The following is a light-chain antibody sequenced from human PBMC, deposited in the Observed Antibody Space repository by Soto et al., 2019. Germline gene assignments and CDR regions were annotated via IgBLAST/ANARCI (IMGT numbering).Light chain of an antibody. Sequence: DIQMTQSPSTLSASVGDRVTITCRASQSISIWLAWYQQKPGRAPKLLIYKASSLESGVPSRFSGSGSGTEFTLTINSLQSEDFATYYCQQYNSYAPLTFGGRTKVEIK. CDR1: QSISIW. V-gene: IGKV1-5*03. CDR2: KAS. CDR3: QQYNSYAPLT. J-gene: IGKJ4*01.